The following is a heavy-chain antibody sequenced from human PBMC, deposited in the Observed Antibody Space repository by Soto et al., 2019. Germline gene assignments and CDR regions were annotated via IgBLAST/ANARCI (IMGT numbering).Heavy chain of an antibody. CDR2: IYWDDAT. V-gene: IGHV2-5*02. CDR1: LTTSGVG. Sequence: QITLKESGPTLVKPTQTSLTTSGVGVGWIRQPPGKALEWLALIYWDDATRYSPSLESRLTITKDTSKNQVVLTMTNMDPVDTATYYCAQRPGSSSWYSFDYWGQGTLVTVSS. CDR3: AQRPGSSSWYSFDY. D-gene: IGHD6-13*01. J-gene: IGHJ4*02.